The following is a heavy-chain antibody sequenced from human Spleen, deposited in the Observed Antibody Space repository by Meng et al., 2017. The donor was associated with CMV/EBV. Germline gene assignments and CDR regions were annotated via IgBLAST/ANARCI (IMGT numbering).Heavy chain of an antibody. J-gene: IGHJ6*02. D-gene: IGHD3-10*01. Sequence: GESLKISCVASGFTFSSYEMNWVRQAPGKGLEWVSYINSGGRTIFYADSVKGRFTISRDNAKNSLYLQMNSLRAEDTAVYYCATYYYGSGSYYNSPGYYYGMDVWGQGTTVTVSS. CDR1: GFTFSSYE. V-gene: IGHV3-48*03. CDR3: ATYYYGSGSYYNSPGYYYGMDV. CDR2: INSGGRTI.